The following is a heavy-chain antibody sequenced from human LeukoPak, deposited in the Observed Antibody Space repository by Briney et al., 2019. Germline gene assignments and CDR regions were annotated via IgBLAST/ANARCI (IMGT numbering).Heavy chain of an antibody. CDR1: GFTFSSYA. Sequence: PGGSLRLSCAASGFTFSSYAMSWVRQAPGKGREWVSAISGSGGSTYYADSVKGRFTISRDNSKNTLYLQMSSLRAEDTAVYYCAKGRRVDFWSGYYNWFDPWGQGTLVTVSS. V-gene: IGHV3-23*01. CDR3: AKGRRVDFWSGYYNWFDP. D-gene: IGHD3-3*01. CDR2: ISGSGGST. J-gene: IGHJ5*02.